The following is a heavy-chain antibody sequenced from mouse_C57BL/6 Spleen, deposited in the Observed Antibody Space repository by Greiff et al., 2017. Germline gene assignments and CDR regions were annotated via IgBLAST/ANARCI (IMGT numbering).Heavy chain of an antibody. CDR3: ARRDDRNTGFAD. J-gene: IGHJ3*01. V-gene: IGHV1-81*01. CDR2: IYPRSGNT. D-gene: IGHD2-14*01. Sequence: QVQLQQSGAELAMPGASVKLSCKASGYTFTSYGMHWVKQRPGQGLEWIGDIYPRSGNTYYNQKFKGKATLTADNSSSTAYMELRSLTSEDSAVYFCARRDDRNTGFADWGQGTLVTVSA. CDR1: GYTFTSYG.